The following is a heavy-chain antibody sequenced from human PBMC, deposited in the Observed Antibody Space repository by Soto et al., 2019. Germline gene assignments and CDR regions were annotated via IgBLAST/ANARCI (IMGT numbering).Heavy chain of an antibody. V-gene: IGHV3-23*01. Sequence: GGSLRLSCAASGFTFSAYVMSWVRQAPGKGLEWVSSITSSGGGTYYADSAKGRFTVSRDNSKNTLYLQMNSLRAEDTAVYYCARDVGKSSYFDYWGQGTLVTVS. CDR3: ARDVGKSSYFDY. J-gene: IGHJ4*02. CDR1: GFTFSAYV. D-gene: IGHD1-26*01. CDR2: ITSSGGGT.